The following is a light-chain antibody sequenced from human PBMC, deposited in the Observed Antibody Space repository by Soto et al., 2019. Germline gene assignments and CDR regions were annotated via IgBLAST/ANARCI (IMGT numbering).Light chain of an antibody. V-gene: IGKV3-15*01. CDR2: DAS. J-gene: IGKJ1*01. Sequence: IVLRQFPGTLSLSPWERATLSCRASQSLGKSLVWYQQKPGQAPRLLIYDASTRATGIPARFSGSGSGTEFTLTISSLQSEDFAVYYCQQYNNWWTFGQGTKVDIK. CDR1: QSLGKS. CDR3: QQYNNWWT.